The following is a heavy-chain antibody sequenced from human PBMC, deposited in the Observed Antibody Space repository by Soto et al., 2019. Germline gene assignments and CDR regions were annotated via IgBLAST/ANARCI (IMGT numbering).Heavy chain of an antibody. CDR1: GITVSRNY. J-gene: IGHJ6*02. Sequence: EVQLVETGGGLIQLGGSLRLSCAASGITVSRNYMSWVRQAPGKGLEWVSYIYSDGKTYYADSVKGRFTISRDNSNNTLYRHMNSLRVEDTAAYYCARDQFYGSASSNKRYSYFYGMDVWGQGTTVTVSS. V-gene: IGHV3-53*02. CDR3: ARDQFYGSASSNKRYSYFYGMDV. D-gene: IGHD3-10*01. CDR2: IYSDGKT.